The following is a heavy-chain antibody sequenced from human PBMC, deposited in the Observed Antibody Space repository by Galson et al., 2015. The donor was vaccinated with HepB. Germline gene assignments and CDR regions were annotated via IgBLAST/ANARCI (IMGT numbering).Heavy chain of an antibody. Sequence: SLRLSCAASGFTFSSYSMNWVRQAPGKGLEWVSSISSSSSYIYYADSVKGRFTISRDNAKNSLYLQMNSLRAEDTAVYYCARGPEESGSYYSDYWGQGTLVTVSS. CDR1: GFTFSSYS. V-gene: IGHV3-21*01. CDR3: ARGPEESGSYYSDY. CDR2: ISSSSSYI. D-gene: IGHD1-26*01. J-gene: IGHJ4*02.